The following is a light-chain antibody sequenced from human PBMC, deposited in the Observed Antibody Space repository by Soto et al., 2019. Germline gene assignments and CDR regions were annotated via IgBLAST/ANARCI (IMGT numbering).Light chain of an antibody. CDR3: SSYTRSTTLNVL. V-gene: IGLV2-14*01. Sequence: QSALTQPASVSRSHGQSLTISCTGTSSDVGGYKFVSWYQQHPGKVPKLLIYDVSNRPSGVSNRFSGSKSGNTASLTISGLQAEDEAEYYCSSYTRSTTLNVLFGGGTQLTVL. J-gene: IGLJ2*01. CDR2: DVS. CDR1: SSDVGGYKF.